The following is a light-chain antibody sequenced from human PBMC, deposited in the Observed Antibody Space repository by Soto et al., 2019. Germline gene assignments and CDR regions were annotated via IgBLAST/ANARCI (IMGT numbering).Light chain of an antibody. Sequence: DIQMTQSPSSLSASVGDRVTITCRASQTISSYLNWYQQKPGKAPKLLIFAASSLQSGVPSRFSGSGSGTDFTFTIGSLQPEDFATYFCQQSFSTPLTFGGGTKVDSK. CDR3: QQSFSTPLT. CDR2: AAS. J-gene: IGKJ4*01. CDR1: QTISSY. V-gene: IGKV1-39*01.